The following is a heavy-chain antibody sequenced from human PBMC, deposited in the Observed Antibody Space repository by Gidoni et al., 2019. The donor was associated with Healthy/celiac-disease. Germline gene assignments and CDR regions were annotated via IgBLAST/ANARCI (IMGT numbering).Heavy chain of an antibody. J-gene: IGHJ3*02. CDR2: IYYRGST. D-gene: IGHD4-17*01. V-gene: IGHV4-39*01. Sequence: QLQLQESGPGLVKPSETLSLTCTVSGGSISSSSYYWGWIRQPPGKGLEWIGSIYYRGSTYYNPSLKSRVTISVDTSKNQFSLKLSSVTAADTAVYYCARQPSTVTTSSAFDIWGQGTMVTVSS. CDR1: GGSISSSSYY. CDR3: ARQPSTVTTSSAFDI.